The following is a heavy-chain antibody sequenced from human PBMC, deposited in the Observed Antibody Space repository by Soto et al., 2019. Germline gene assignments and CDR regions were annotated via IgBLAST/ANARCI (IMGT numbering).Heavy chain of an antibody. D-gene: IGHD3-16*01. V-gene: IGHV1-18*01. CDR3: ARDHCVDXDETCSAYPPPTDHCYHGMDV. Sequence: ASVKVSCKASGYTFTSYGISWVRQAPGQGLEWMGCISAYNGNTNYAQKLQGRVTMTTDTSTSTAYMELRSLRSDDTAVYYCARDHCVDXDETCSAYPPPTDHCYHGMDVWGQGTTVTVSS. CDR1: GYTFTSYG. J-gene: IGHJ6*02. CDR2: ISAYNGNT.